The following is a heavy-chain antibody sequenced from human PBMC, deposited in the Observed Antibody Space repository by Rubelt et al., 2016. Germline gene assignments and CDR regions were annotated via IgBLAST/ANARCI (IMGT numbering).Heavy chain of an antibody. Sequence: VQLVESGGGLVQPGGSLRLSCAASGFTFSDYYMSWIRQAPGKGLEWVSYISNSGSTMYYADSVKGRFTMVREKGEKAQFLQMNSLGADDTAVYYCAGGVGDADWGPGTLVTVS. D-gene: IGHD2-15*01. V-gene: IGHV3-11*01. CDR1: GFTFSDYY. J-gene: IGHJ4*02. CDR3: AGGVGDAD. CDR2: ISNSGSTM.